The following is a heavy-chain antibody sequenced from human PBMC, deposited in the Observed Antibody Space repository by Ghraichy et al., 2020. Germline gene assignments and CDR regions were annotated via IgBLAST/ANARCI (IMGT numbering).Heavy chain of an antibody. CDR3: ASPIEYSSSKKLSWKYYYYGMDV. D-gene: IGHD6-6*01. Sequence: ASVKVSCKASGYTFTGYYMHWVRQAPGQGLEWMGWINPNSGGTNYAQKFQGRVTMTRDTSISTAYMELSRLRSDDTAVYYCASPIEYSSSKKLSWKYYYYGMDVWGQGTTVTVSS. J-gene: IGHJ6*02. CDR2: INPNSGGT. CDR1: GYTFTGYY. V-gene: IGHV1-2*02.